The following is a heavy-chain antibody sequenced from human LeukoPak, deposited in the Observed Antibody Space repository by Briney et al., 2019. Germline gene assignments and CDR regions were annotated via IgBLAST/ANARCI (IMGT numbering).Heavy chain of an antibody. V-gene: IGHV4-39*07. CDR2: IYYSGST. CDR1: GGSIISSSYY. J-gene: IGHJ4*02. CDR3: ARGRSARGGFAY. Sequence: SETLSLTCTVSGGSIISSSYYWGWIRQPPGKGLEWIGSIYYSGSTYYNPSLKSRVTISVDTSKNQLSLNLSSVTAADTAMYYCARGRSARGGFAYWGQGTLVTVSS.